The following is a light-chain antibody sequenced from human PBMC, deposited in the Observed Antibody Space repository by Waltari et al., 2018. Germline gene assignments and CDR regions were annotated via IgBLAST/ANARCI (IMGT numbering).Light chain of an antibody. Sequence: DIQMTQSPSSVSASVGARVTITCRATQDISTWLAWYQQKPGKAPKLLIFAASSLQSGVPSRFSGSGSGTDFTLTIGSLQPEDFATYFCQQTNTFPPFTFGPGTKVDIK. CDR2: AAS. CDR3: QQTNTFPPFT. V-gene: IGKV1-12*01. CDR1: QDISTW. J-gene: IGKJ3*01.